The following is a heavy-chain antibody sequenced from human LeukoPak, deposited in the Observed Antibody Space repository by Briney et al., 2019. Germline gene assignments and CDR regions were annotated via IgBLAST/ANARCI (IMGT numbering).Heavy chain of an antibody. CDR2: IYHSGST. Sequence: SGTLSLTCAVSGGSISSSNWWSWVRQPPGKGLEWIGEIYHSGSTNYNTSLKSRVTISVDKSKNQFSLKLSSVTAADTAVYYCARVYYDILTGSYYFDYWGQGTLVTVSS. V-gene: IGHV4-4*02. CDR1: GGSISSSNW. D-gene: IGHD3-9*01. CDR3: ARVYYDILTGSYYFDY. J-gene: IGHJ4*02.